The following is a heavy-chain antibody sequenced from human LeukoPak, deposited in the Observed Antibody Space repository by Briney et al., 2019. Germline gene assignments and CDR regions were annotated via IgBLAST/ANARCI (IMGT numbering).Heavy chain of an antibody. CDR1: GGSISSSSYY. CDR2: IYYSGST. CDR3: ARLLFGVVMYFDY. D-gene: IGHD3-3*01. Sequence: PSETLSLTCTVSGGSISSSSYYWGWIRQPPGKGLEWIGSIYYSGSTYYNPSLKSRVTISVDTSKNQFSLKLSSVTAADTAVYYCARLLFGVVMYFDYWGQGTLVTVSS. V-gene: IGHV4-39*07. J-gene: IGHJ4*02.